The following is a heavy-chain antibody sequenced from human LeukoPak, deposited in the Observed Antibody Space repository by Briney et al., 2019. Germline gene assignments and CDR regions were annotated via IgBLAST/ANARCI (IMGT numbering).Heavy chain of an antibody. V-gene: IGHV1-2*02. CDR2: INPNSGVT. Sequence: ASVKVSCKASGYTFIDYFIHWMRPTPGQGLEWLGWINPNSGVTRYAQKFKDRVTMTRDTAAYMELSSLKSDDTAVYYCARAVSGTLGGAFDIWGQGTAVTVSS. D-gene: IGHD1-7*01. J-gene: IGHJ3*02. CDR3: ARAVSGTLGGAFDI. CDR1: GYTFIDYF.